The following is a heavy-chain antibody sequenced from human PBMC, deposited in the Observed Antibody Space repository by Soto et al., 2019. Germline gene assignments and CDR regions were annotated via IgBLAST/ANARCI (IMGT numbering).Heavy chain of an antibody. V-gene: IGHV1-69*01. D-gene: IGHD1-26*01. Sequence: QVHLVQSGAEVKKPGSSVKVSCRTSGSSDRKYAIGWVRQAPGQGLEWMGLINPLYDTTNYAQKFQGRVTITADQSTGTSYLEVSSLRSEDTAVYYCARDVARSGSYFDHGGQGTLVTVSS. J-gene: IGHJ4*02. CDR1: GSSDRKYA. CDR2: INPLYDTT. CDR3: ARDVARSGSYFDH.